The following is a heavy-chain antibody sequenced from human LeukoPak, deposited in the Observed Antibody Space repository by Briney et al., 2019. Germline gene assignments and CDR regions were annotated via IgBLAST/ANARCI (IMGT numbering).Heavy chain of an antibody. CDR3: ARRGGLTVFGVVMEYYFDY. V-gene: IGHV4-4*07. D-gene: IGHD3-3*01. CDR2: IYTSGST. J-gene: IGHJ4*02. Sequence: SETLSLTCTVSGGSISSYYWSWIRQPAGKGLEWIGRIYTSGSTNYNLSLKSRVTMSVDTSKNQFSLNLRSVTAADTAVYYCARRGGLTVFGVVMEYYFDYWGQGSLVTVSS. CDR1: GGSISSYY.